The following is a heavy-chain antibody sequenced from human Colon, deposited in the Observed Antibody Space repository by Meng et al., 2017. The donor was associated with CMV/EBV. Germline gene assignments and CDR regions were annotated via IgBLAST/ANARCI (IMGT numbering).Heavy chain of an antibody. CDR1: GGSINSYY. J-gene: IGHJ6*02. CDR3: ARGGVVPAARTESYYYYYGMDV. V-gene: IGHV4-59*01. D-gene: IGHD2-2*01. CDR2: VYYTGNA. Sequence: SETLSLTCTVTGGSINSYYWSWIRQSPGKGLEWIGHVYYTGNAYYNPSLKSRVTISVDTSKNQFSLKLSSVTAADTAVYYCARGGVVPAARTESYYYYYGMDVWGQGTTVTVSS.